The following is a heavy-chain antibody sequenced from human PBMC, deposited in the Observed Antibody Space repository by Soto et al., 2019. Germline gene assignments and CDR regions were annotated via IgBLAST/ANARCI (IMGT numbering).Heavy chain of an antibody. CDR1: GYTFTSYD. CDR3: ARAPLGFLEWLSENYYMDV. J-gene: IGHJ6*03. Sequence: QVQLVQSGAEVKKPGASVKVSCKASGYTFTSYDINWVRQATGQGLEWMGWMNPNSGNTGYAQKFQGRLTMTRNTYISTAYRELGSLRSEDTAVYYCARAPLGFLEWLSENYYMDVWGKGTTVTVSS. D-gene: IGHD3-3*01. CDR2: MNPNSGNT. V-gene: IGHV1-8*01.